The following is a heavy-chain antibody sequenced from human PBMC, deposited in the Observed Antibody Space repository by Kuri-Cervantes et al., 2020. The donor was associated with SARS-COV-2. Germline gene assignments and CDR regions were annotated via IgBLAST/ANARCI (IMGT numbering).Heavy chain of an antibody. CDR1: GFTFSSYS. J-gene: IGHJ4*02. Sequence: GGSLRLSCAASGFTFSSYSMNWVRRAPGKGLEWVSYISSSSSTIYYADSVKGRFTISRDNAKNSLYLQMNSLRDGDTAVYYCARDGGGYYDSSGYYGQLGFDYWGQGTLVTVSS. CDR3: ARDGGGYYDSSGYYGQLGFDY. D-gene: IGHD3-22*01. CDR2: ISSSSSTI. V-gene: IGHV3-48*02.